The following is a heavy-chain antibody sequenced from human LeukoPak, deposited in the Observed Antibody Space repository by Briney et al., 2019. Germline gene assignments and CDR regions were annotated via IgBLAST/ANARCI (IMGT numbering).Heavy chain of an antibody. J-gene: IGHJ6*02. D-gene: IGHD3-10*01. CDR2: INPNSGGT. Sequence: PRASVKVSCKASGYTFTGYYMHWVRQAPGQGLEWMGWINPNSGGTNYAQKFQGRVTMTRDTSISTAYMELSSLRSEDTAVYYCARWGGWFGELLVFNGESRSYGMDVWGQGTTVTVSS. CDR3: ARWGGWFGELLVFNGESRSYGMDV. V-gene: IGHV1-2*02. CDR1: GYTFTGYY.